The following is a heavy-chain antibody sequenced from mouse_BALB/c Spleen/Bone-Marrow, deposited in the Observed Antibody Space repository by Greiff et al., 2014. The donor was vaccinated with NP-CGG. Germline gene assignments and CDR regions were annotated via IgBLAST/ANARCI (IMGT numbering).Heavy chain of an antibody. J-gene: IGHJ3*01. CDR2: IDPSDSET. V-gene: IGHV1-74*01. D-gene: IGHD1-3*01. CDR1: GYSFPRYW. CDR3: ARRDNAPFAY. Sequence: QVPLQQSGPQLARPGASVKISFKASGYSFPRYWMHWVKQRPGQGLEWIGMIDPSDSETKLNQKFKDKATLTVDKSSSTAYLQLSSPTSEDSAVYYCARRDNAPFAYWGQGTLVTVSA.